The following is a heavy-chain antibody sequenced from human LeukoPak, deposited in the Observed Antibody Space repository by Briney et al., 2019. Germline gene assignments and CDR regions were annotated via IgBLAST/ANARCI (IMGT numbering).Heavy chain of an antibody. J-gene: IGHJ4*02. Sequence: GGSLRLSCAASGFTFDDYAMHWVRQAPGKGLEWVSGISWNSGSIGYADSVKGRFTISRDNAKNSLYLQMNSLRAEDKALYYCAKGSSIAVAGTVYYFDYWGQGTLVTVSS. CDR3: AKGSSIAVAGTVYYFDY. V-gene: IGHV3-9*01. CDR1: GFTFDDYA. CDR2: ISWNSGSI. D-gene: IGHD6-19*01.